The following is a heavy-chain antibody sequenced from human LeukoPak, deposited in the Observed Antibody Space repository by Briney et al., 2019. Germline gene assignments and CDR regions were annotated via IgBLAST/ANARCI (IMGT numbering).Heavy chain of an antibody. D-gene: IGHD4-17*01. CDR3: AHSKTTTVTTTRAFDI. CDR1: GFSLRTTGVG. V-gene: IGHV2-5*01. Sequence: SGPTLVNPTQTLTLTCTFSGFSLRTTGVGVAWIRQPPGKALEWLAITYWNDDKSYSPSLKSRLTITKDTSKNQVVLTMTNMDPVDTATYYCAHSKTTTVTTTRAFDIWGQGTMVTVSS. CDR2: TYWNDDK. J-gene: IGHJ3*02.